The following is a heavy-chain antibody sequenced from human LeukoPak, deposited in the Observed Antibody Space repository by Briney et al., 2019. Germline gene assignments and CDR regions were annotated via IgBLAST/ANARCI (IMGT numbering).Heavy chain of an antibody. V-gene: IGHV5-10-1*01. D-gene: IGHD6-13*01. CDR2: IDPSDSYT. Sequence: GESLKISCKGSGYSFTSYWITWVRQMPGKGLEWMGRIDPSDSYTNYSPPFQGHITISADKSISTAYLQWSSLKASDTAMYYCARRRIAAAGDFQHWGQGTLVTVSS. J-gene: IGHJ1*01. CDR3: ARRRIAAAGDFQH. CDR1: GYSFTSYW.